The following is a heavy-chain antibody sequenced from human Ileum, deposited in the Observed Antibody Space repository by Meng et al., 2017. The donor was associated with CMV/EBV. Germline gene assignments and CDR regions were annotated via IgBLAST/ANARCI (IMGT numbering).Heavy chain of an antibody. J-gene: IGHJ4*02. V-gene: IGHV4-61*02. D-gene: IGHD1-20*01. CDR3: AGGAITGTTEVPFDY. CDR1: GGSISSGSYY. Sequence: QVQLQEAGPGLVRPSQALSLTCTGSGGSISSGSYYWSWIRQPAGKGLEWIGRIYTSESTNYNPSLKSRVTISVDTSKNQFSLKLSSVTATDTAVYYCAGGAITGTTEVPFDYWGQGTLVTVSS. CDR2: IYTSEST.